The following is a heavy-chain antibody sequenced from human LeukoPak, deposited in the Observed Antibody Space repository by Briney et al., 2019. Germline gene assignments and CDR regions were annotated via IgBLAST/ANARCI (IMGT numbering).Heavy chain of an antibody. D-gene: IGHD2-2*01. J-gene: IGHJ4*02. CDR1: GYSFTDYW. CDR3: ARRSGSSMIEY. Sequence: GESLKISCKGSGYSFTDYWIGWVRPRPGKGLEWMGMIYPGDSDTRYSPSLQGPVTISADKSISTAHLQWSSLKASDTAMYFCARRSGSSMIEYWGQGTLVTVSS. CDR2: IYPGDSDT. V-gene: IGHV5-51*01.